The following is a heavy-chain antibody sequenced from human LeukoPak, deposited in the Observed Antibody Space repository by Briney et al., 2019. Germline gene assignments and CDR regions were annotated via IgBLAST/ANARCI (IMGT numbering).Heavy chain of an antibody. CDR1: GFTFDDYA. V-gene: IGHV3-9*01. J-gene: IGHJ3*02. Sequence: GRSLRLSCAASGFTFDDYAMHWVRQAPGKGLEWVSGISWNSGSIGYADSVKGRFTISRDNAKNSLYLQMNSLRAEDTALYYCAKDSGDYDTGRDAFDIWGQGTMVTVSS. CDR3: AKDSGDYDTGRDAFDI. CDR2: ISWNSGSI. D-gene: IGHD2-21*02.